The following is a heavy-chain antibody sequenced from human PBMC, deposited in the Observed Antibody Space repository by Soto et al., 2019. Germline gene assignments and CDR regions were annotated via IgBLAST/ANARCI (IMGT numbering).Heavy chain of an antibody. V-gene: IGHV5-51*01. CDR2: IYPGHSDT. D-gene: IGHD6-13*01. Sequence: GESLKISCKGSGYSFTTYWIGWVRQMPGKGLEGMVIIYPGHSDTRYSPSFQGQVTISADKSINTTYLQWSSLKASDTAIYYCARQAAAGKYYYAMDVWGQGTTVTVSS. CDR3: ARQAAAGKYYYAMDV. J-gene: IGHJ6*02. CDR1: GYSFTTYW.